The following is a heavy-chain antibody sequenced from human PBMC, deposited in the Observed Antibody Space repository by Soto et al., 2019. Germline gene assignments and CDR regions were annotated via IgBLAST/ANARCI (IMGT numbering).Heavy chain of an antibody. J-gene: IGHJ5*02. CDR1: GFTFSSYG. CDR3: ARDGSSGWYIAYNWFDP. V-gene: IGHV3-33*01. CDR2: IWYDGSNK. D-gene: IGHD6-19*01. Sequence: GGSLRLSCAASGFTFSSYGMHWVRQAPGKGLEWVAVIWYDGSNKYYADSVKGRLTISRDNSKNTLYLQMNSLRAEDTAVYYCARDGSSGWYIAYNWFDPWGQGTLVTVSS.